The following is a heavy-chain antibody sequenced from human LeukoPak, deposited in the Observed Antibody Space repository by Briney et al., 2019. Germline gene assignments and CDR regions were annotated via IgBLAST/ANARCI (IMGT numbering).Heavy chain of an antibody. CDR3: ARAGDRYFDWYH. D-gene: IGHD3-9*01. Sequence: ASVKVSCKASGYSFTSHYMHWVRQAPGQGLEWMGWINPNSGGTNYAQKFQGRVTMTRDTSISTAYMELSRLRSDDTAVYYCARAGDRYFDWYHWGQGTLVTVSS. CDR2: INPNSGGT. J-gene: IGHJ5*02. V-gene: IGHV1-2*02. CDR1: GYSFTSHY.